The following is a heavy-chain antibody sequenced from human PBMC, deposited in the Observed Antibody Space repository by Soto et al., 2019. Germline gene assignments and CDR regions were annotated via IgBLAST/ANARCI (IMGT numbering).Heavy chain of an antibody. V-gene: IGHV3-21*06. J-gene: IGHJ5*02. CDR3: ARGSSDYQVVFTSFDP. D-gene: IGHD1-26*01. Sequence: PGGSLRLSCAASGFTFTRYSMNWVRQAPGKGLEWVSSISSTTNYIYYGDSMKGRFTISRDNAKNSLYLEMNSLRAEDTAVYYCARGSSDYQVVFTSFDPWGQGTLVTVSS. CDR2: ISSTTNYI. CDR1: GFTFTRYS.